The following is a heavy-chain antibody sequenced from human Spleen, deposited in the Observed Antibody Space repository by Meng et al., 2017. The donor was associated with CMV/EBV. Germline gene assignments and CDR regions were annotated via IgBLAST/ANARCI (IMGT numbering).Heavy chain of an antibody. D-gene: IGHD3-22*01. CDR2: FDPEDGET. CDR3: ATARYYYDSSGYYHYYYGMAV. J-gene: IGHJ6*02. Sequence: AAVKVSCKVSGYTLTELSRHWVRQAPGKGLEWMGGFDPEDGETIYAQKFQGRVTMTEDTSTDTAYMELSSLRSEDTAVYYCATARYYYDSSGYYHYYYGMAVWGQGTTVTVSS. CDR1: GYTLTELS. V-gene: IGHV1-24*01.